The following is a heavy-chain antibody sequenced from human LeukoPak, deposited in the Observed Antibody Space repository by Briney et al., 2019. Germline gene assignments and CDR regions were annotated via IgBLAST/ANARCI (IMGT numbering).Heavy chain of an antibody. V-gene: IGHV6-1*01. CDR1: GDSVSSKTDA. Sequence: SQTLSLTCAISGDSVSSKTDAWYWLRQSPSRGLAWLGRTCYRSKWRYVYAVSVRSRITINVDTSKNQFSLQLSSVTPEDTAVYYCASYLDHGDYGAYFDYWGQGTLVTVSS. CDR3: ASYLDHGDYGAYFDY. D-gene: IGHD4-17*01. J-gene: IGHJ4*02. CDR2: TCYRSKWRY.